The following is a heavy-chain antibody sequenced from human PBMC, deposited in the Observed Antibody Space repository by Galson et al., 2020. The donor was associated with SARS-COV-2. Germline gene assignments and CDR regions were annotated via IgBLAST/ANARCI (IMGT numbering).Heavy chain of an antibody. CDR1: GFALSGFK. J-gene: IGHJ4*02. V-gene: IGHV3-21*01. CDR3: ARENYYYDNSGYYSDY. CDR2: ISTRGVYM. Sequence: GGSLRLSCAASGFALSGFKMNWVRQAPGKGLEWVSSISTRGVYMSYRDSVKGRFTISRDNAKNSLYLQMNSLRAEDTAVYYCARENYYYDNSGYYSDYWGQGALVTVSS. D-gene: IGHD3-22*01.